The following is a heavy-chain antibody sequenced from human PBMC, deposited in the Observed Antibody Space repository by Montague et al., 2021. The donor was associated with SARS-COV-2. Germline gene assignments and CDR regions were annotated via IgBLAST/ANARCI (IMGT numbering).Heavy chain of an antibody. CDR1: GFTFSSYA. Sequence: SLRLSCAASGFTFSSYAMSWVRQVPGKGLEWVSAISGSGGSTYYADSVKGRFTISRDNSKNTLYLQMNSLRAEDTAVYYCAKDFPGDDYGDYGGDYYYYGMDVWGQGTTVTVSS. CDR3: AKDFPGDDYGDYGGDYYYYGMDV. V-gene: IGHV3-23*01. D-gene: IGHD4-17*01. CDR2: ISGSGGST. J-gene: IGHJ6*02.